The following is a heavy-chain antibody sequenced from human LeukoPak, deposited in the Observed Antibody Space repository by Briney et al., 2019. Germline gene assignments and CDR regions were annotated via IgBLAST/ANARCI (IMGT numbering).Heavy chain of an antibody. CDR3: AREEPYYYDSSGYPY. V-gene: IGHV1-18*01. CDR2: ISAYNGNT. Sequence: ASVKVSCKASGYTFTIYGISWVRQAPGQGLEWMGWISAYNGNTNYAQKFQGRVTMTRDTSISTAYMELSRLRSDDTAVYYCAREEPYYYDSSGYPYWGQGTLVTVSS. D-gene: IGHD3-22*01. CDR1: GYTFTIYG. J-gene: IGHJ4*02.